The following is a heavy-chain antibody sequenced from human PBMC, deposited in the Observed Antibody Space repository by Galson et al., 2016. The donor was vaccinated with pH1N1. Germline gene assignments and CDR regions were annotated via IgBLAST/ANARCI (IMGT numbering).Heavy chain of an antibody. CDR2: IRGGGTDI. CDR3: VRDHLWAFDY. J-gene: IGHJ4*02. CDR1: GFIFSDYA. V-gene: IGHV3-48*03. Sequence: SLRLSCAASGFIFSDYAMNWVRQAPGKGLEWISYIRGGGTDIYYADSVRCRFTISRDDAKNSLYLQMSSLRAEDTALYYCVRDHLWAFDYWGQGVQVTVSS. D-gene: IGHD1-26*01.